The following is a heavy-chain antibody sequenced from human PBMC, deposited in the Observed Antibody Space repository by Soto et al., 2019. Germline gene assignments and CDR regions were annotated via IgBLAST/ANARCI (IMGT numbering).Heavy chain of an antibody. V-gene: IGHV1-46*01. J-gene: IGHJ4*02. D-gene: IGHD3-22*01. CDR3: ARDSRRYYYDSSGPPDY. CDR1: GYTFTSYY. CDR2: INPSGGST. Sequence: ASVKVSCKASGYTFTSYYMHWVRQAPGQGLEWMGIINPSGGSTSYAQKFQGRVTMTRDTSTSTVYMELSSLRSEDTAVYYCARDSRRYYYDSSGPPDYWGQGTLVTVSS.